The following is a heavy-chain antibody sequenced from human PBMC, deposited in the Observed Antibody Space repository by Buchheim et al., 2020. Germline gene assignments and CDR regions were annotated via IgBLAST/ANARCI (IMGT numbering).Heavy chain of an antibody. CDR2: ISYDGSNK. D-gene: IGHD3-3*01. V-gene: IGHV3-30*18. J-gene: IGHJ4*02. CDR3: AKLFYDFWSGQEAFDY. Sequence: QVQLVESGGGVVQPGRSLRLSCAASGFTFSSYGMHWVRQAPGKGLEWVAVISYDGSNKYYADSVKGRFTISRDNSKNTLYLQLTSLRAEDTAVYYCAKLFYDFWSGQEAFDYWGQGTL. CDR1: GFTFSSYG.